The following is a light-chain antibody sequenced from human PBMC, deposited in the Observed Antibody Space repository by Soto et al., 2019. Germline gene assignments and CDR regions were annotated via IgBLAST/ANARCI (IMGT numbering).Light chain of an antibody. Sequence: EVVLTQSPGTLSLSPGERATLSCRASQSVSNKYLAWYQQKPGQAPRLLIFGSSDRATGIPDRFSGSGSGTDFTLTISRLEPEVFAVYYCQQYGSSPPYTFGQGTKLEIK. V-gene: IGKV3-20*01. CDR2: GSS. J-gene: IGKJ2*01. CDR3: QQYGSSPPYT. CDR1: QSVSNKY.